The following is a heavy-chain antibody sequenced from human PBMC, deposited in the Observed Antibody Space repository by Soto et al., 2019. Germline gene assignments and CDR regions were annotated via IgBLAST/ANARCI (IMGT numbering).Heavy chain of an antibody. Sequence: EVQLLESGGGLVQPGGSLRLSCAASGFTFSSYAMSWVRQAPGKGLEWVSAISGSGGSTYYADSVKGRFTISRDNSKNTLYLQMHSLRAEDTAVYYCAKDLVGYCGGDCYSFVPDAFDIWGQGTMVTVSS. J-gene: IGHJ3*02. CDR2: ISGSGGST. CDR1: GFTFSSYA. V-gene: IGHV3-23*01. D-gene: IGHD2-21*02. CDR3: AKDLVGYCGGDCYSFVPDAFDI.